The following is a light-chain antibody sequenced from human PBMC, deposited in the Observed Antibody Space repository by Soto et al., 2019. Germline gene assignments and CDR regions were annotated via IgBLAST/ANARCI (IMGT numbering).Light chain of an antibody. CDR3: CSYAGRSTFYV. Sequence: QSALAQPASVSGSPGQSITISCTGTSSDVGSYNLVSWYQQHPGKAPKLMIYEGSKRPSGVSNRFSGSKSGNTASLTISGLQAEVEADYYCCSYAGRSTFYVFGTGSKVTVL. CDR1: SSDVGSYNL. V-gene: IGLV2-23*03. J-gene: IGLJ1*01. CDR2: EGS.